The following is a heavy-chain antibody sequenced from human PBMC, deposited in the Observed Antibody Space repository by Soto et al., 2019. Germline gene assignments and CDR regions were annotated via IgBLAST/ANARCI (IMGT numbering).Heavy chain of an antibody. Sequence: GGSLRLSCAASGFTFTSYWMHWVRQSPGKGLVWVSRINPDGSRTSYADSVKGRFTISRDNAKNTLYLQMNSLGADDTAVYYCARVAVTTYYFDYWGHGTLVNVSS. CDR3: ARVAVTTYYFDY. CDR1: GFTFTSYW. J-gene: IGHJ4*01. CDR2: INPDGSRT. V-gene: IGHV3-74*01. D-gene: IGHD4-17*01.